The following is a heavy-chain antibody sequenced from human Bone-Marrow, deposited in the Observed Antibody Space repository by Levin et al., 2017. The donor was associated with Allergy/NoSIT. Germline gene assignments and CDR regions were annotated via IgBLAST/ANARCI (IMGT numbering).Heavy chain of an antibody. J-gene: IGHJ3*02. V-gene: IGHV3-23*01. CDR2: IIGGDGYT. CDR1: GFTFSTYA. CDR3: AKTYSNSWYTAFDI. Sequence: GGSLRLSCAASGFTFSTYAMTWVRQAPGQGLEWVSAIIGGDGYTYYTDSVKGRFTISRDNSKNTLYLQMDSLRAEDTALYFCAKTYSNSWYTAFDIWGLGTLVTVSS. D-gene: IGHD6-13*01.